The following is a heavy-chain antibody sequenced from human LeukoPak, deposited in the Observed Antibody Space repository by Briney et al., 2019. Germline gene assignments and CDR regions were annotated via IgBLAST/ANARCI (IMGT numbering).Heavy chain of an antibody. V-gene: IGHV3-53*01. CDR1: GFTVSGTY. D-gene: IGHD4/OR15-4a*01. J-gene: IGHJ4*02. CDR2: IYSGGST. Sequence: GGSLRLSCAASGFTVSGTYMSWVRQAPGKGLEWVSLIYSGGSTYYADSVKGRFTISRDNSKNTLYLQMNSLRVEDTAVYYCARLSAPPVYGGYFDYWGQGALVTVSS. CDR3: ARLSAPPVYGGYFDY.